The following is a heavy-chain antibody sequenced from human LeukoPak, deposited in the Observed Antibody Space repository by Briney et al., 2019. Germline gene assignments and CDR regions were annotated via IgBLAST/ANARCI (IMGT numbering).Heavy chain of an antibody. CDR2: IYYSGST. CDR1: GGSISSGGYY. J-gene: IGHJ4*02. Sequence: PSETLSLTCTVSGGSISSGGYYWSWIRQHPGKGLEWIGYIYYSGSTYYNPSLKSRVTISVDTSKNQFSLKLSSVTAADTAVYYCARASLSYYYDSSGYFDYWGQGTLVTVSS. V-gene: IGHV4-31*03. D-gene: IGHD3-22*01. CDR3: ARASLSYYYDSSGYFDY.